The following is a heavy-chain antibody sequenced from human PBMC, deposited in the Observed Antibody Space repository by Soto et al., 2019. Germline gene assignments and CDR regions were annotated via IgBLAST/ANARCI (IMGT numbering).Heavy chain of an antibody. D-gene: IGHD3-3*01. CDR1: GYSFTSYW. CDR3: ATATYGRSWSPLDY. CDR2: IYHGDSDT. Sequence: EVQLVQSGAEVKKPGESLKISCKGSGYSFTSYWIGWVRHMPGKGLEWMGIIYHGDSDTRYRPSFQGQVTISADKSINTAYLQWSSLKASDTAIYYCATATYGRSWSPLDYWGQGTLVTVSS. J-gene: IGHJ4*02. V-gene: IGHV5-51*01.